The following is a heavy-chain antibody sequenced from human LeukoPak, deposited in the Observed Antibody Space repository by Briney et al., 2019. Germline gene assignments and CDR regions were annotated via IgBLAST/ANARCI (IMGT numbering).Heavy chain of an antibody. Sequence: SETLSLTCTVSGGSISSYYWSWIRQPPGKGLEWIGYIYYSGSTNYNPSLKSRVTISVDTFKDQFSLKLNSVTAADTADYYCARDTGQQRTVRFGPWGQGVLVTVSS. D-gene: IGHD6-13*01. V-gene: IGHV4-59*13. CDR3: ARDTGQQRTVRFGP. CDR2: IYYSGST. CDR1: GGSISSYY. J-gene: IGHJ5*02.